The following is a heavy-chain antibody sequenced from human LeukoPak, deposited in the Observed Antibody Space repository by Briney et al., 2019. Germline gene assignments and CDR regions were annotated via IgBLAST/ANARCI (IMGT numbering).Heavy chain of an antibody. D-gene: IGHD3-16*02. CDR3: ARDSATMITFGGVIANXAFDI. V-gene: IGHV4-59*01. CDR2: IYYSGST. CDR1: GGPISGYY. J-gene: IGHJ3*02. Sequence: SETLSLTCTVSGGPISGYYWSWIRQPPGKGLEWIGYIYYSGSTNYNPSLKSRVTISVDTSKNQFSLKLSSVTAADTAVYYCARDSATMITFGGVIANXAFDIXXXGTMVTVSS.